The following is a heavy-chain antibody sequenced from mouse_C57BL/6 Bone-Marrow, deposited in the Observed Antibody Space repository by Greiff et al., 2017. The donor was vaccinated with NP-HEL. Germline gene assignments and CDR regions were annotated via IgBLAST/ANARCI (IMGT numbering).Heavy chain of an antibody. CDR2: FHPYNDDT. D-gene: IGHD1-1*01. CDR1: GYTFTTYP. V-gene: IGHV1-47*01. CDR3: ARRGIYYYGSSYVWFAY. Sequence: VQLQQSGAELVKPGASVKMSCKASGYTFTTYPIEWMKQNHGKSLAWIGNFHPYNDDTKYNEKFKGKATLTVEKSSSTVYLELSRLTSDDSAVYYCARRGIYYYGSSYVWFAYWGQGTLVTVSA. J-gene: IGHJ3*01.